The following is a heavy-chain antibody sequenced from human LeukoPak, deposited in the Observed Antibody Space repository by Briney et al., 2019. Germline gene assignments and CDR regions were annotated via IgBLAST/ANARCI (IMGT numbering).Heavy chain of an antibody. Sequence: ASVKVSCKASGYTFTSYYMHWVRQAPGQGLEWMGIINPSGGSTSYAQKFQGTVTITRDTSTRTVYMELSSLRSEDTGVYYCAREMIAFGGVIVNLGAFDIWGQGTMVTVSS. CDR1: GYTFTSYY. V-gene: IGHV1-46*03. CDR3: AREMIAFGGVIVNLGAFDI. J-gene: IGHJ3*02. D-gene: IGHD3-16*02. CDR2: INPSGGST.